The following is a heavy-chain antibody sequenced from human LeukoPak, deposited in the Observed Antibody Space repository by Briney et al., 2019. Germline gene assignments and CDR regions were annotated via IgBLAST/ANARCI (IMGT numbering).Heavy chain of an antibody. D-gene: IGHD6-13*01. CDR2: ISSSGSGGST. CDR3: ARAYSSSWYDF. Sequence: GGSLRLSCAASGFTFSSYAMSWVRQAPAKGLEWVSGISSSGSGGSTYYAASVKGRFTISRDNYKNTLNLQINSVRAEDTAVYYCARAYSSSWYDFWGQGTLVTVSS. V-gene: IGHV3-23*01. J-gene: IGHJ5*01. CDR1: GFTFSSYA.